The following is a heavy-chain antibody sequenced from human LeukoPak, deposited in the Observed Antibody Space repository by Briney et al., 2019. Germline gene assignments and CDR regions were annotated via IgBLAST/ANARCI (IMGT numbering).Heavy chain of an antibody. CDR2: IYPGESDT. CDR3: ARLAYCGGASLGSPYYYYGMDV. J-gene: IGHJ6*02. Sequence: GESLKISCKGSGYSFTSYGIGWVRPMPGKGLEGMGSIYPGESDTRYSPSFQGQVTISADKSISTAYLQWSSLKASDTAMYYCARLAYCGGASLGSPYYYYGMDVWGQGTTVTVSS. CDR1: GYSFTSYG. V-gene: IGHV5-51*01. D-gene: IGHD2-21*01.